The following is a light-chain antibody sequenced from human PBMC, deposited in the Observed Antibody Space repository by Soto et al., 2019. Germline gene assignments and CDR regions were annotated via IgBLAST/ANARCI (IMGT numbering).Light chain of an antibody. CDR2: DAS. Sequence: EVVMTQSPATLSVSPGERATLSCRASESVSRNLAWYQQKPGQAPRLLIYDASTRATGIPDRFSSGGSGTEFTLTISSLQSEDFVVYYCQQYNSWPPITFGQGTRLEIK. CDR3: QQYNSWPPIT. J-gene: IGKJ5*01. CDR1: ESVSRN. V-gene: IGKV3-15*01.